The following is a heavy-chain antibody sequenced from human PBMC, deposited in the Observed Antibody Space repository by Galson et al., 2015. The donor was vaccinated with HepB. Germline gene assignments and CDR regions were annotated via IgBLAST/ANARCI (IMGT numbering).Heavy chain of an antibody. CDR1: GFTFSSYG. CDR3: AREGQQLVRGAFGY. J-gene: IGHJ4*02. V-gene: IGHV3-33*08. Sequence: SLRLSCAASGFTFSSYGMHWVRQAPGKGLEWVAVIWYDGSNKYYADSVKGRFTISRDNSKNTLYLQMNSLRAEDTAVYYCAREGQQLVRGAFGYWGQGTLVTVSS. CDR2: IWYDGSNK. D-gene: IGHD6-13*01.